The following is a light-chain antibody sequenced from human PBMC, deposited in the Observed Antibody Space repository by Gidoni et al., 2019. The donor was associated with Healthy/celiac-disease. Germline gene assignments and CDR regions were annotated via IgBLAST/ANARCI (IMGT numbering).Light chain of an antibody. CDR1: QSVSSY. Sequence: DIVLTQSPATLSLSPGERATLSCRDSQSVSSYLAWYQQKPGQAPRLLIYDASNRATGIPARFSGSGSGTDFTLTISSLEPEDFAVYYCQQRSNWPPLYTFGQXTKLEIK. J-gene: IGKJ2*01. CDR2: DAS. V-gene: IGKV3-11*01. CDR3: QQRSNWPPLYT.